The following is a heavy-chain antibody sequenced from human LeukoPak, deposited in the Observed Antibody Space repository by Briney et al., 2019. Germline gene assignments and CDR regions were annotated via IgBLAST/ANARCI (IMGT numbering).Heavy chain of an antibody. D-gene: IGHD1-26*01. J-gene: IGHJ3*02. V-gene: IGHV3-21*01. CDR3: ARDIGWELVDAFDI. Sequence: KTGRSLRLSCAASGFTFSSYSMNWVRQAPGKGLEWVSSISSSSSYIYYADSVKGRFTISRDNAKNSLYLQMNGLRAEDTAVYYCARDIGWELVDAFDIWGQGTMVTVSS. CDR2: ISSSSSYI. CDR1: GFTFSSYS.